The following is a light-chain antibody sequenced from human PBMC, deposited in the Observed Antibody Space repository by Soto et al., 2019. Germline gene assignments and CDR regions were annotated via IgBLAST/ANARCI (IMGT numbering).Light chain of an antibody. J-gene: IGKJ1*01. CDR2: DAS. V-gene: IGKV1-5*01. Sequence: DIQMTQSPSTLSASVGDRVTITCRASQSINTWLAWYQQKPGKAPKLLISDASSSESGVPSRFSGSGSGTEFTLTISSLEPEDFAVYYCQQYGSSGTFGQGTKVDI. CDR3: QQYGSSGT. CDR1: QSINTW.